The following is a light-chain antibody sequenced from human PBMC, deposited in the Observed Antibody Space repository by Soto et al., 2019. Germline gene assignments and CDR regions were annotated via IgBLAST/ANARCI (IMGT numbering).Light chain of an antibody. CDR1: SSDVGGYNY. CDR3: GSYTSSSTVI. V-gene: IGLV2-14*03. CDR2: DVS. J-gene: IGLJ2*01. Sequence: QSALTQPASVSGSPGQSITISSTGTSSDVGGYNYVSWYQQHPGKAPKLMIYDVSNRPSGVSNRFSGSKSGNTASLTISGLQAEDEADYYFGSYTSSSTVIFGGGTKLTVL.